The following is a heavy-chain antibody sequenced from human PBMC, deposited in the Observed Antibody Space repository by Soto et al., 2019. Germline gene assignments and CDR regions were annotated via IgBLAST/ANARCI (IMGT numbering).Heavy chain of an antibody. CDR3: AKDGGSVATIKFGWFDP. J-gene: IGHJ5*02. CDR1: GFTFDDYA. Sequence: GGSLRLSCAASGFTFDDYAMHWVRQAPGKGLEWVSSISWNSGMIDYADSVKGRFTISRDNAKNSLYLQMNSLRVEDTALYYCAKDGGSVATIKFGWFDPWGQGTLVTVSS. D-gene: IGHD5-12*01. CDR2: ISWNSGMI. V-gene: IGHV3-9*01.